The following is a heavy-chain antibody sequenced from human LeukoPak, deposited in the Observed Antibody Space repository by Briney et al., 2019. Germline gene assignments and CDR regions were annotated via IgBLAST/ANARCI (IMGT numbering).Heavy chain of an antibody. CDR1: GGSISNSSYY. V-gene: IGHV4-39*01. J-gene: IGHJ4*02. CDR2: IYYSGST. Sequence: SETLSLTCTVSGGSISNSSYYWGWIRQPPGKGLEWIGSIYYSGSTYYNPSLKSRVTISVDTTKNQFSLKLSSVTAADTAVYYCAKQSEFDYWGQGTLVTVSS. CDR3: AKQSEFDY.